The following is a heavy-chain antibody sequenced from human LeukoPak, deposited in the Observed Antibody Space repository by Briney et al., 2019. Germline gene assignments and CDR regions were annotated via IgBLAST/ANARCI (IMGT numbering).Heavy chain of an antibody. CDR1: GFTFSSYA. D-gene: IGHD2-2*01. V-gene: IGHV3-30*04. Sequence: GGSLRLSCAASGFTFSSYAMHWVRQAPGKGLEWVAVISYDGSNKYYADSVKGRFTISRDNSKNTLYLQMNSLRAEDTAMYFCASHSVGVLPIATFDYWGQGTLVTVSS. CDR2: ISYDGSNK. CDR3: ASHSVGVLPIATFDY. J-gene: IGHJ4*02.